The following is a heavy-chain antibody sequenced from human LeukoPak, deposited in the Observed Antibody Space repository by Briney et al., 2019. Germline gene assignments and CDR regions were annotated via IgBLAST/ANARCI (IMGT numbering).Heavy chain of an antibody. CDR2: ISWNSGSI. CDR1: GFTFDDYA. Sequence: GGSLRLSCAASGFTFDDYAMHWVRQAPGKGLEWVSGISWNSGSIGYADSVKGRFTISRDNAKNSLYLQMNSLRAEDMALYYCAKGPVGYYYYMDVWGKGTTVTISS. CDR3: AKGPVGYYYYMDV. J-gene: IGHJ6*03. V-gene: IGHV3-9*03.